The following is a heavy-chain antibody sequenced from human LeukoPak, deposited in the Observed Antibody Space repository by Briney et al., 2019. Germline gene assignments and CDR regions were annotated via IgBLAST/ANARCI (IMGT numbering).Heavy chain of an antibody. CDR3: ARDRLRYFDWLSDFDY. CDR1: GFTFSSYE. V-gene: IGHV3-48*03. J-gene: IGHJ4*02. CDR2: ISSSDSTI. Sequence: GGSLRLSCAASGFTFSSYEMHWVRQAPGKGLEWVSYISSSDSTIYYADSVKGRFTISRDNAKNSLYLQMNSLRAEDTAVYYCARDRLRYFDWLSDFDYWGQGTLVTVSS. D-gene: IGHD3-9*01.